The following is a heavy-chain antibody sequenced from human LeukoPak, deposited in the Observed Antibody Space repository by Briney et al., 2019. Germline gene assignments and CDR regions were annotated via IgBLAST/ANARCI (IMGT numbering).Heavy chain of an antibody. CDR2: IYYSGST. Sequence: SETLSLTGTVSGGSISSYYWSWIRQPPGKGLEWIGYIYYSGSTNYNPSLKSRVTISVDTSKNQFSLKLSSVTAADTAVNYCAASQLWYSSGWYYFDYWGQGTLVTVSS. CDR1: GGSISSYY. J-gene: IGHJ4*02. CDR3: AASQLWYSSGWYYFDY. V-gene: IGHV4-59*01. D-gene: IGHD6-19*01.